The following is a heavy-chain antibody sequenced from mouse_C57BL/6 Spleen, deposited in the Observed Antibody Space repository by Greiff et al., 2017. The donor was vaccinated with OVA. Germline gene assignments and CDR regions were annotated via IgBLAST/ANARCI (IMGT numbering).Heavy chain of an antibody. D-gene: IGHD2-4*01. CDR2: IRLKSDNYAT. J-gene: IGHJ3*01. V-gene: IGHV6-3*01. CDR1: GFTFSNYW. CDR3: AGGLRRFAY. Sequence: VQLKESGGGLVQPGGSMKLSCVASGFTFSNYWMNWVRQSPEKGLEWVAQIRLKSDNYATHYAESVKGRFTISRDDSKSSVYLQMNNLRAEDTGIYYCAGGLRRFAYWGQGTLVTVSA.